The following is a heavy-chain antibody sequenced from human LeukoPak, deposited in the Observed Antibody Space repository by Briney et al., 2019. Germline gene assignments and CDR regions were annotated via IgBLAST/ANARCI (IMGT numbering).Heavy chain of an antibody. Sequence: SETLSLTCTVSGGSISSGGYYWSWIRQHPGKGLEWIGYIYYSGSTYYNPSLKSRVTISVDTSKNQFSLKLSSVTAADTAVYYCARDPDDILTGYSQGWYFDLWGRGTLVTVSS. CDR1: GGSISSGGYY. D-gene: IGHD3-9*01. CDR2: IYYSGST. V-gene: IGHV4-31*03. CDR3: ARDPDDILTGYSQGWYFDL. J-gene: IGHJ2*01.